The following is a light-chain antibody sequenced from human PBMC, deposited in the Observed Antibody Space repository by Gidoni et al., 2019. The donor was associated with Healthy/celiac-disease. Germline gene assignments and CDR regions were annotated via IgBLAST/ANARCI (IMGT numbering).Light chain of an antibody. CDR2: GAS. V-gene: IGKV3-15*01. CDR3: QQYNNWPPLT. Sequence: EIVMTQSPATLSVSPGERATLSCRASQSVSSNLAWYQQKPGQAPRLLIYGASTRATGIPASFSGSGSGTEFTLTISSLQSEDFAVYYCQQYNNWPPLTFGGXTKVEIK. J-gene: IGKJ4*01. CDR1: QSVSSN.